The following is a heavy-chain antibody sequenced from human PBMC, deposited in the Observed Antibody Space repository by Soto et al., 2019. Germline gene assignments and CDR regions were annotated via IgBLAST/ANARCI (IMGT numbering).Heavy chain of an antibody. CDR1: SYTFTNYW. CDR3: ATHRSHWYWAC. Sequence: PGESLKICCQGSSYTFTNYWLGWVRQMKGKGLVWMGSIYPGNSETRYSPSFQGQVTISADKSINTAFLQWSSLKASDTAMYYCATHRSHWYWACWGQGTLVTVSS. J-gene: IGHJ4*02. V-gene: IGHV5-51*01. CDR2: IYPGNSET. D-gene: IGHD6-13*01.